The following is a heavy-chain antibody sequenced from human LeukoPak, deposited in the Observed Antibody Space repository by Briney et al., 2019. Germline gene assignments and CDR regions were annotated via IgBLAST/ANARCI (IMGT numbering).Heavy chain of an antibody. CDR1: GFTFSDYY. Sequence: GGSLTLSCAPSGFTFSDYYMTWMRQAPGKGREWVSYISSGGSTIYYADSVKGRFTISRDNAKNSLYLQMNSLGADDTAVYYCARPSGYNYMDVWGKGTTVTISS. J-gene: IGHJ6*03. CDR2: ISSGGSTI. CDR3: ARPSGYNYMDV. V-gene: IGHV3-11*01.